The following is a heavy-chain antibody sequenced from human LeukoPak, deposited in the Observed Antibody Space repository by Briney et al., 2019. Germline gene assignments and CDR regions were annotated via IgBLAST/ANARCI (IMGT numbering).Heavy chain of an antibody. D-gene: IGHD6-6*01. Sequence: GGSLRLSCAASGFTVSSNYMSWVRQAPGKGLEWVSVIYSGGSTYYADSVKGRFTISRDNSKNTLYLQMNSLRAEDTAVYYCARLYSSSSRGAFDVWGQGTMVTVSS. CDR1: GFTVSSNY. J-gene: IGHJ3*01. CDR2: IYSGGST. V-gene: IGHV3-53*01. CDR3: ARLYSSSSRGAFDV.